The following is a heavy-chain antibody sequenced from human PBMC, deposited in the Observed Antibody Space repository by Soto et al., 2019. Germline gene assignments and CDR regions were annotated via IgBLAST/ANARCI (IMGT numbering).Heavy chain of an antibody. J-gene: IGHJ4*02. CDR2: IYYSGST. V-gene: IGHV4-31*03. CDR1: GGSISSGGYY. Sequence: QVQLQETGPGLVKPSQTLSLTCTVSGGSISSGGYYWSWIRQHPGKGLEWIGYIYYSGSTYYNPSLKSRVTISVDTSKNQFSLKLSSVTAADTAVYYCARGSVVAATLFDYWGQGTLVTVSS. CDR3: ARGSVVAATLFDY. D-gene: IGHD2-15*01.